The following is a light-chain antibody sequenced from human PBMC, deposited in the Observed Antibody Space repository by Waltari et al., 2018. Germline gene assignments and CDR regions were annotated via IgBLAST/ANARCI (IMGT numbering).Light chain of an antibody. CDR1: QSISSY. CDR3: QQYKSYKT. Sequence: DIQMTQSPSSLSASVGDRVTITCRASQSISSYLNWYQQKPGKAPKLLIYAASSLQSGVPSRFSGSGSGTDFTLTISSLQPDDFATYYCQQYKSYKTFGQGTKLEIK. V-gene: IGKV1-39*01. CDR2: AAS. J-gene: IGKJ1*01.